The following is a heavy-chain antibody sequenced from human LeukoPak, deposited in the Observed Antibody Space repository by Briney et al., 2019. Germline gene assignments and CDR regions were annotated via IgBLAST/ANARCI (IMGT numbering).Heavy chain of an antibody. CDR1: GYTFTGYY. CDR2: INPNSGGT. V-gene: IGHV1-2*02. CDR3: ARATYYYGSGTYWFDP. D-gene: IGHD3-10*01. Sequence: GASVKVSCKASGYTFTGYYKHWVRQAPGQGLEWMGWINPNSGGTNYAQKFQGRVTMTRDTSISTAYMELSRLRSDDTAVYYCARATYYYGSGTYWFDPWGQGTLVTVSS. J-gene: IGHJ5*02.